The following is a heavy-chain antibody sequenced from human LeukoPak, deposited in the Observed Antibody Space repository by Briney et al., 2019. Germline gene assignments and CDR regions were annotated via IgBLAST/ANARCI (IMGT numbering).Heavy chain of an antibody. V-gene: IGHV3-23*01. D-gene: IGHD3-22*01. J-gene: IGHJ1*01. CDR1: GFTFSSYA. CDR2: ISGSGGST. CDR3: AKQSTDSSGYYWRYFQH. Sequence: GGSLRLSCAASGFTFSSYAMSWVRQAPGKGLEWVSAISGSGGSTYYADSVKGRFTISRDNSKNTLYLQMNSQRAEDTAVYYCAKQSTDSSGYYWRYFQHWGQGTLVTVSS.